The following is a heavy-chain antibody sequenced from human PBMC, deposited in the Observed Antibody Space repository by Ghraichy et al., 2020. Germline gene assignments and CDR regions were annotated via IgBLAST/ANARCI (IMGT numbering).Heavy chain of an antibody. CDR2: MNPNSGNT. D-gene: IGHD3-3*01. Sequence: ASVKVSCKASGYTFTSYDINWVRQATGQGLEWMGWMNPNSGNTGYAQKFQGRVTMTRNTSISTAYMELSSLRSEDTAVYYCARLEDFWSGGAGAVNWGQGTLVTVSS. CDR3: ARLEDFWSGGAGAVN. CDR1: GYTFTSYD. V-gene: IGHV1-8*01. J-gene: IGHJ4*02.